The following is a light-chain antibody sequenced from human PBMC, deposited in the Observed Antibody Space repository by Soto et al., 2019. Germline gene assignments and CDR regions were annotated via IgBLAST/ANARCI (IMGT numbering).Light chain of an antibody. J-gene: IGKJ4*01. CDR3: QQRSNWPST. CDR2: DAS. V-gene: IGKV3-11*01. CDR1: QRVSNY. Sequence: EIVLTQSPATLSYSPGNRATLSCRASQRVSNYLDCYQQKPGQAPRLLICDASNRATGMPGRFSGSRSGTDFTLTITCLKPEDFAVYYCQQRSNWPSTFGRATKVAIK.